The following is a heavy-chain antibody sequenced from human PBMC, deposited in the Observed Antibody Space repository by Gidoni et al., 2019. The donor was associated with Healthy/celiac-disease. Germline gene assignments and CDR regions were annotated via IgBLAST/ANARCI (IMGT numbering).Heavy chain of an antibody. CDR3: ATGPGGGFDY. CDR2: INHSGTT. J-gene: IGHJ4*02. Sequence: QVQLQQWGAGLLKPSETLSLTCAVSGGSFSGYYWSWIRQPPGKGLEWIGEINHSGTTNYNPSLKSRVTIAVDTSKNQFSLKLSSVTAADTAVYYCATGPGGGFDYWGQGTLVTVSS. V-gene: IGHV4-34*01. CDR1: GGSFSGYY. D-gene: IGHD3-10*01.